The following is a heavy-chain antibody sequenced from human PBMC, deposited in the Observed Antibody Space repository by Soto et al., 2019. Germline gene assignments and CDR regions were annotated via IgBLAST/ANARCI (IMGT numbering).Heavy chain of an antibody. CDR2: IWYDGSNK. V-gene: IGHV3-33*08. D-gene: IGHD2-15*01. CDR1: GFTFSSYA. CDR3: ASGYCSGGSCYGYFQH. J-gene: IGHJ1*01. Sequence: GGSLRLSCAASGFTFSSYAMGWVRQAPGKGLEWVAVIWYDGSNKYYADSVKGRFTISRDNSKNTLYLQMNSLRAEDTAVYYCASGYCSGGSCYGYFQHWGQGTLVTVSS.